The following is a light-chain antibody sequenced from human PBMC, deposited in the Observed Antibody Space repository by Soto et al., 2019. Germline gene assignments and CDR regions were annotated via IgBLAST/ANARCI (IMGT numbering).Light chain of an antibody. V-gene: IGKV3-15*01. CDR1: QSVSSN. Sequence: EIVMTQSPATLSVSPGERATLSCRASQSVSSNLAWYQQKPGQAPRLLIYCASTRATGIPARFSGSESGTEFTPTISSLQSEDFAVYYCPQYNNWPPWTFGQGTKVEIK. J-gene: IGKJ1*01. CDR3: PQYNNWPPWT. CDR2: CAS.